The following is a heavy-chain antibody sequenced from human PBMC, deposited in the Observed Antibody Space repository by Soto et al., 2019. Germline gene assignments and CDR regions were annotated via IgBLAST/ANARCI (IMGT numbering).Heavy chain of an antibody. J-gene: IGHJ4*02. V-gene: IGHV4-30-2*06. CDR3: ARGGGYDSFDY. CDR2: ISHLENT. Sequence: QTLSLTCTVSGASISYGGFSWSWIRQSPGKGLEWIGYISHLENTYLHPSFKSRLTMSIDRTRNQFSLKLSSVTAADMAVYYCARGGGYDSFDYWGQGVLVTVSS. CDR1: GASISYGGFS. D-gene: IGHD5-12*01.